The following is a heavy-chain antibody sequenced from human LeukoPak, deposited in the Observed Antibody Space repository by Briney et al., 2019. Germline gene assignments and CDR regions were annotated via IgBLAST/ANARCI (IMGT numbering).Heavy chain of an antibody. CDR2: IYYSGST. Sequence: PSQTLSLTCTVSGGSISSGGYYWSWIRQHPGKGLEWIGYIYYSGSTYYNPSLKSRVTISVDTSKNQFSLKLSSVTAADTAVYYCARDRTGDARGFDTWGQGTLVTVSS. CDR1: GGSISSGGYY. V-gene: IGHV4-31*03. D-gene: IGHD3-16*01. CDR3: ARDRTGDARGFDT. J-gene: IGHJ5*02.